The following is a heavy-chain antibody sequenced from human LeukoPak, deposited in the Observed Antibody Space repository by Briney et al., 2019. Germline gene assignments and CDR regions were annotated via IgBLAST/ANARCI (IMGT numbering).Heavy chain of an antibody. D-gene: IGHD2/OR15-2a*01. CDR2: ISGSAATT. J-gene: IGHJ4*02. V-gene: IGHV3-23*01. Sequence: GGSLRLSCAASGFTFSNYAMSWVRQAPGKGLEWVSAISGSAATTYYADSVKGRFTISRDNSKNTLYLQMNSLRAEDTAVHYCARSGLSRFGFWGQGTLVTVSS. CDR3: ARSGLSRFGF. CDR1: GFTFSNYA.